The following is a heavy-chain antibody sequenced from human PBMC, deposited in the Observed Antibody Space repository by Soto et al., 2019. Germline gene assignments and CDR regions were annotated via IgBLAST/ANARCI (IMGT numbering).Heavy chain of an antibody. CDR3: ARDPYGVGLDD. CDR1: RFTFSTYW. V-gene: IGHV3-7*01. CDR2: LKYDGSEN. J-gene: IGHJ4*02. D-gene: IGHD4-17*01. Sequence: GGSLRLSCAASRFTFSTYWMSWVRQAPGKGLEWVANLKYDGSENYYADSVKGRFTISRGNAKNSLYLQMNSLRAEDTAVYFCARDPYGVGLDDWGQGALVTVSS.